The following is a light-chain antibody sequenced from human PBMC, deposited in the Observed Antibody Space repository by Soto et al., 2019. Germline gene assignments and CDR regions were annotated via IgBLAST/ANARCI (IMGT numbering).Light chain of an antibody. J-gene: IGKJ4*01. V-gene: IGKV3-11*01. CDR1: QSVSRY. Sequence: EIVLTQSPGTLSLSPGERATLSCRASQSVSRYLAWYQQKPGQAPRLLIYDASTRATGIPARFSGSGSGTDFTLTISSLEPEDFAVYYCQQRIDWPLTFGGGTKVDIK. CDR2: DAS. CDR3: QQRIDWPLT.